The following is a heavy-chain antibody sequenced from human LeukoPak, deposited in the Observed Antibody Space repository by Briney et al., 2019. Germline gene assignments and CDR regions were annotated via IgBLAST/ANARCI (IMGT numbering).Heavy chain of an antibody. CDR3: ATYTQSGAQGVSDY. Sequence: ASVKVSCKASGGTFSSYAISWVRQAPGQGLEWMGLIHPNDGDTKYTQEFQDRVTMTRDTSTSTVYMELSSLRSEDTAVYYCATYTQSGAQGVSDYWGQGTLVTVSS. V-gene: IGHV1-46*01. J-gene: IGHJ4*02. CDR1: GGTFSSYA. D-gene: IGHD3-10*01. CDR2: IHPNDGDT.